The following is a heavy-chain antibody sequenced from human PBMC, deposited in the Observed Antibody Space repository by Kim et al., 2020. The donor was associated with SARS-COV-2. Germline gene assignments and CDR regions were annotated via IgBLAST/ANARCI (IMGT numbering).Heavy chain of an antibody. CDR1: GGSISSYY. CDR3: ARGVIGMGVYHGMDV. CDR2: IYYSGST. J-gene: IGHJ6*02. D-gene: IGHD3-22*01. Sequence: SETLSLTCTVSGGSISSYYWSWIRQPPGKGLEWIGYIYYSGSTNYNPSLKSRVTISVDTSKNQFSLKLSSVTAADTAVYYCARGVIGMGVYHGMDVWGQGTTVTVSS. V-gene: IGHV4-59*01.